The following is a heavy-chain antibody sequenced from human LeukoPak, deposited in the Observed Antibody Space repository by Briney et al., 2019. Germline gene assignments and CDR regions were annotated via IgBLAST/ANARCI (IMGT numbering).Heavy chain of an antibody. V-gene: IGHV3-21*01. Sequence: GGSLRLSCAASGFTFDYYAMSWVRQAPGKGLEWVSSISSGSTYIYYADSVKGRFTISRDNAKNSLYLQMNSLRAEDTAVYYCARERCSGGSCFSNSDYWGQGTLVTVSS. J-gene: IGHJ4*02. D-gene: IGHD2-15*01. CDR3: ARERCSGGSCFSNSDY. CDR2: ISSGSTYI. CDR1: GFTFDYYA.